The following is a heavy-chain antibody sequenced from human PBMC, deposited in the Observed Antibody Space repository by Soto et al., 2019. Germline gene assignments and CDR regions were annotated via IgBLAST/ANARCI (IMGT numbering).Heavy chain of an antibody. J-gene: IGHJ6*02. CDR2: ISYDGSNK. V-gene: IGHV3-30*18. CDR1: GFTFSSYG. Sequence: PGGSLRLSCAASGFTFSSYGMHWVRQAPGKGLEWVAVISYDGSNKYYADSVKGRFTISRDNSKNTLYLQMNSLRAEDTAVYYCAKDPTYYDILTGSFYYYYGMDVWGQGTTVTVSS. CDR3: AKDPTYYDILTGSFYYYYGMDV. D-gene: IGHD3-9*01.